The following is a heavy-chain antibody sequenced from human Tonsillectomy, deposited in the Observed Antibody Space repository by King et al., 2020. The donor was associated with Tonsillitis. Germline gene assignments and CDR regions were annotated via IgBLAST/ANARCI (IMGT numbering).Heavy chain of an antibody. CDR2: IYSGGNR. CDR1: GFSVSSNY. D-gene: IGHD5-18*01. CDR3: ARGYGSTD. V-gene: IGHV3-53*01. J-gene: IGHJ4*02. Sequence: VQLVEFGGGLIQPGGSLRLSCAASGFSVSSNYMIWVRQAPGKGMEWVSAIYSGGNRYYADSVQGRFTISRDNSKNTLYLQMNSLRVDDTAVYYCARGYGSTDWGQGTLVAVSS.